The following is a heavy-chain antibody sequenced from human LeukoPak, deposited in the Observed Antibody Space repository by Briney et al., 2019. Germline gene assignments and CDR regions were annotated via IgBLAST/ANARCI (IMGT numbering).Heavy chain of an antibody. J-gene: IGHJ4*02. CDR3: TRRDGNSGRNY. Sequence: GGSLRLSCAASGFTFSGSAMHWVRQASGKGLEWVGRIRSKANSYATAYAASVKGRFTISRDDSKNTAYLQMNSLKTEDTAVYYCTRRDGNSGRNYWGQGTLVTVSS. V-gene: IGHV3-73*01. CDR1: GFTFSGSA. CDR2: IRSKANSYAT. D-gene: IGHD1-26*01.